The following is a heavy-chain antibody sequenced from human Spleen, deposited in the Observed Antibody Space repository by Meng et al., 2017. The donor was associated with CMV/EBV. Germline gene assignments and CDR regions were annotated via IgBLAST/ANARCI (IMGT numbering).Heavy chain of an antibody. CDR1: GFTFSSYW. V-gene: IGHV3-7*01. CDR3: ARDRGDSSGYWVYYYYYGMDV. CDR2: IKQDGSEK. D-gene: IGHD3-22*01. J-gene: IGHJ6*02. Sequence: GESLKISCAASGFTFSSYWMSWVRQAPGKGLEWVANIKQDGSEKYYVDSVEGRFTISRDNAKNSLYLQMNSLRAEDTAVYYCARDRGDSSGYWVYYYYYGMDVWGQGTTVTVSS.